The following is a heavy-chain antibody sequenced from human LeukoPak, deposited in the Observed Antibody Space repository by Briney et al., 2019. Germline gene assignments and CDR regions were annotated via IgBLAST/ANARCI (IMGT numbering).Heavy chain of an antibody. CDR1: GFTFSSYW. D-gene: IGHD5-18*01. V-gene: IGHV3-7*01. CDR2: IKQDRSEK. J-gene: IGHJ4*02. CDR3: ARLYSYATRYFDY. Sequence: PGGSLRLSCAASGFTFSSYWMSWVRQAPGKGLEWVANIKQDRSEKYYVDSVKGRFTISRDNAKNSLYLQMNSLRAEDTAVYYCARLYSYATRYFDYWGQGTLVTVSS.